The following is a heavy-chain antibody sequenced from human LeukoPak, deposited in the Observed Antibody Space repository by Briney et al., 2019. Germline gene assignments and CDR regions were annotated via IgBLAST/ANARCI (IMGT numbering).Heavy chain of an antibody. V-gene: IGHV3-72*01. CDR1: GFSFGSHP. D-gene: IGHD2-15*01. CDR2: TSNKADSYTT. CDR3: TGHYFSD. Sequence: GGSLRLSCAASGFSFGSHPMNWVRQAPGKGLEWIGRTSNKADSYTTYHAASVRGRFSISRDDSQNLLYLQMNSLKAEDTAVYYCTGHYFSDWGQGTLVTVSS. J-gene: IGHJ4*02.